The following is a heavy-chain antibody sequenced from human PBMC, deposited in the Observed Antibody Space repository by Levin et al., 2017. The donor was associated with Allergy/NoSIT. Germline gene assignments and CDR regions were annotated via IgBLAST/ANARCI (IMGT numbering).Heavy chain of an antibody. J-gene: IGHJ5*02. V-gene: IGHV4-59*08. CDR3: ARQEGGTWFDP. D-gene: IGHD3-16*01. CDR1: GDFISSYY. CDR2: ISYSGST. Sequence: PSETLSLTCPVSGDFISSYYWSWIRQPPGKGLEWIAYISYSGSTKYNPSLKTRVTISVDTSKNQISLKLTSVTAADAAVYYCARQEGGTWFDPWGQGTLVTVSS.